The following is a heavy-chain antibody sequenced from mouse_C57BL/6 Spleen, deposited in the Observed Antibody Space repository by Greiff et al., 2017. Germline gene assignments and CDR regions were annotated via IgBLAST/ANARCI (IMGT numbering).Heavy chain of an antibody. CDR1: GYAFTNYL. V-gene: IGHV1-54*01. CDR3: ASERAY. Sequence: VQLQQSGAELVRPGTSVKVSCKASGYAFTNYLIEWVKQRPGQGLEWIGVINPGSGGTNYNEKFKGKATLTADKSSSTAYMQLSSLTSEDYEVYFCASERAYWGQGTLVTVSA. CDR2: INPGSGGT. J-gene: IGHJ3*01.